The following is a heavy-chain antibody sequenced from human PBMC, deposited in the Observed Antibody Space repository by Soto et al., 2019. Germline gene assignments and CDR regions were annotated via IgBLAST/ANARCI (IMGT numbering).Heavy chain of an antibody. CDR2: ISYDGSNK. CDR1: GFSSSSYG. D-gene: IGHD1-20*01. Sequence: PCGSLSLSCAVSGFSSSSYGMHWVRQAPGKGLEWVAVISYDGSNKYYADSVKGRFTISRENSKNTLYLQMNSLRAEDTAVYYCAKGDHRAITGKSYSYGTDVWGQGTKVTVSS. J-gene: IGHJ6*02. V-gene: IGHV3-30*18. CDR3: AKGDHRAITGKSYSYGTDV.